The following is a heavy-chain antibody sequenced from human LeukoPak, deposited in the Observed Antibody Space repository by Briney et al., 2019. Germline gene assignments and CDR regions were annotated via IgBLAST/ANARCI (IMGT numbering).Heavy chain of an antibody. CDR2: INPSGGRT. D-gene: IGHD3-22*01. Sequence: GASVKVSCKASGYTFTGYHMHWVRQAPGQGLEWMGIINPSGGRTSYAQKFQGRVTMTRDTSTSTVYMELSSLRSEDTAVYYCARDQRYYDSSGHLDYWGQGTLVTVSS. J-gene: IGHJ4*02. CDR3: ARDQRYYDSSGHLDY. CDR1: GYTFTGYH. V-gene: IGHV1-46*01.